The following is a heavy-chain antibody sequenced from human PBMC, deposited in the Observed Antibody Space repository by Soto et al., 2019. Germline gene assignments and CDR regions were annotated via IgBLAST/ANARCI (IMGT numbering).Heavy chain of an antibody. CDR2: VFYSGTT. D-gene: IGHD3-10*01. V-gene: IGHV4-61*01. CDR3: ASDKAYYSGKDGYYYYGFDV. J-gene: IGHJ6*02. CDR1: GGSVTSGSYY. Sequence: SETLSLTCAVSGGSVTSGSYYWSWVRQSPETGLEWIGEVFYSGTTKYNPSLRGRVTISVDRPKNQFSLKLTSVTAADTATYYCASDKAYYSGKDGYYYYGFDVWGQGTTVTFSS.